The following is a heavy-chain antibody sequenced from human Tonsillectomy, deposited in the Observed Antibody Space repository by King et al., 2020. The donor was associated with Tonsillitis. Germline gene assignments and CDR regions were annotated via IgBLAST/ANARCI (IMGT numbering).Heavy chain of an antibody. Sequence: QLQESGPGLVKPSETLSLTCTVSGYSISSGYYWGWIRQPPGKGLEWIGSIYHSGSTCYNPSLKSRVTISVDTSKNQFSLKLSSVTAADTAVYYCARFGNDYGDYEFDYWGQGTLVTVSS. D-gene: IGHD4-17*01. CDR2: IYHSGST. V-gene: IGHV4-38-2*02. CDR1: GYSISSGYY. CDR3: ARFGNDYGDYEFDY. J-gene: IGHJ4*02.